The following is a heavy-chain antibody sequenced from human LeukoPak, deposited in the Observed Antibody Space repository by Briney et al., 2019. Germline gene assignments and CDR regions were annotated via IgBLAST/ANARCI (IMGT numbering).Heavy chain of an antibody. CDR2: IGTSSTTI. CDR3: ARGGEDGYNFGGAFDI. V-gene: IGHV3-48*01. CDR1: GFTFSSYT. J-gene: IGHJ3*02. Sequence: SGGSLRLSCAASGFTFSSYTMNWVRQPPGKGLEWVSNIGTSSTTIYYADSVKGRFTISRDNAKNSLYLQMNSLRADDTAVYYCARGGEDGYNFGGAFDIWGQGTMVTVSS. D-gene: IGHD5-24*01.